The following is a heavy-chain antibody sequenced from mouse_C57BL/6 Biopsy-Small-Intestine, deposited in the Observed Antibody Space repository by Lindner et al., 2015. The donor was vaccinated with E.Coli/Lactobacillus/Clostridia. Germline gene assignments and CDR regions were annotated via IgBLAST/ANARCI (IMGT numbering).Heavy chain of an antibody. Sequence: SGPELVKPGASVKIPCKASGYTFTDYNMDWVKQSHVKGLEWIGDVNPNSGGTIYNQKFKGKATLTVDKSSSTAYMELRSLTSEDTAVYYCARRQLNWFDYWGQGTLVTVSA. CDR2: VNPNSGGT. CDR3: ARRQLNWFDY. J-gene: IGHJ3*01. CDR1: GYTFTDYN. V-gene: IGHV1-18*01. D-gene: IGHD3-2*02.